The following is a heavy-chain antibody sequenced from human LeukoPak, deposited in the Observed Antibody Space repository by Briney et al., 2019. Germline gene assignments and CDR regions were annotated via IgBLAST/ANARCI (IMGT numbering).Heavy chain of an antibody. V-gene: IGHV3-21*01. Sequence: PGGSLRLSCAASGFTFSSYSMNWVRQAPGKGLEWVSSISSSSSYIYYADSVKGRFTISRDNAKNSLYLQMNSLRAEDTAVYYCARDQVVVITTHWYFDLWGRGTLVTVSS. J-gene: IGHJ2*01. CDR3: ARDQVVVITTHWYFDL. CDR1: GFTFSSYS. CDR2: ISSSSSYI. D-gene: IGHD3-22*01.